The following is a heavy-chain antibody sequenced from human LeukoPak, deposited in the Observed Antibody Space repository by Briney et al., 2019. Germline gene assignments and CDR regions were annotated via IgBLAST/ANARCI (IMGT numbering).Heavy chain of an antibody. CDR2: MYSDGST. Sequence: GGSLRLSCAASGFSVSSNYMNWVRQAPGKGLEWVSVMYSDGSTYYADSVKGRFTISRDYSKNTLFLQVNSLRAEDTAVYYCSRALGGSNYVYYFDYWGQGTLVTVSS. V-gene: IGHV3-53*01. CDR3: SRALGGSNYVYYFDY. J-gene: IGHJ4*02. CDR1: GFSVSSNY. D-gene: IGHD1-26*01.